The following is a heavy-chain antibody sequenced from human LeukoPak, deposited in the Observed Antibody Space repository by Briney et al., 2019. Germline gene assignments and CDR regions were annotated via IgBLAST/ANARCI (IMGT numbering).Heavy chain of an antibody. CDR1: GYTFTGYY. V-gene: IGHV1-2*02. Sequence: ASVKVSCKASGYTFTGYYMHWVRQAPGHGFEWMGWINPNSGGTNYAQKFQGRVTMTRDTSISTAYMELSRLRSDDTAVYYCARSRSVITTTIIVIRRPWFDPWGQGTLVTVSS. CDR3: ARSRSVITTTIIVIRRPWFDP. J-gene: IGHJ5*02. D-gene: IGHD3-22*01. CDR2: INPNSGGT.